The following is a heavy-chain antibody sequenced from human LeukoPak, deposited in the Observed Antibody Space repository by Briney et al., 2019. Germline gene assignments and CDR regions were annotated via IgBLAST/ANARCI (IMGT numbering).Heavy chain of an antibody. CDR1: GFTFSSYA. CDR2: ISGSGGST. D-gene: IGHD3-9*01. Sequence: PGGSLRLSCAASGFTFSSYAMSWVRQAPGKGLEWVSAISGSGGSTYYADSVKGRFTISRDNSKNTLYLQMNSLRAEDTAVYYCAKDPLGNILTGYYVFYHFDSWGQGTVVTVSS. CDR3: AKDPLGNILTGYYVFYHFDS. J-gene: IGHJ4*02. V-gene: IGHV3-23*01.